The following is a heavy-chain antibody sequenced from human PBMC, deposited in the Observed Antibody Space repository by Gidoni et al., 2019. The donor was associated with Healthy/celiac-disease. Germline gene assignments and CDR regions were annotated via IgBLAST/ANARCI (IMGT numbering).Heavy chain of an antibody. Sequence: QVTLRESGPALVKPTQTLTLTCTFSGFSLSTSGMCVSWIRQPPGKALEWLARIDWDDDKYYSTSLKTRLTISKDTDKNQVVLTMTNMDPVDTATYYCARIVSSSAMPAYYNYGMDVWGQGTTVTVSS. CDR1: GFSLSTSGMC. V-gene: IGHV2-70*15. D-gene: IGHD2-2*01. CDR2: IDWDDDK. J-gene: IGHJ6*02. CDR3: ARIVSSSAMPAYYNYGMDV.